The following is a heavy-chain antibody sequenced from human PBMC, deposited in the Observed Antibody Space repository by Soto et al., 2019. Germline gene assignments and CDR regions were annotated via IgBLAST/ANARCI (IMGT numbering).Heavy chain of an antibody. J-gene: IGHJ3*02. CDR2: ITDSGGDT. V-gene: IGHV3-23*01. Sequence: GGSLRLSCAASGFRFNRYAMSCVRQAPGKGLEWVSAITDSGGDTFHSDSVKGRFTVSRDNTESTLLMQLNSLTAEDTAVYYCARESWWENRSRDSFDIQDQEIIVTVSS. D-gene: IGHD1-26*01. CDR3: ARESWWENRSRDSFDI. CDR1: GFRFNRYA.